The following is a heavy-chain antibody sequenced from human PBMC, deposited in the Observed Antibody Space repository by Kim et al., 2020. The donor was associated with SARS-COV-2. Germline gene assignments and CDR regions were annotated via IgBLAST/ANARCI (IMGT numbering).Heavy chain of an antibody. CDR1: GYSFTSYW. CDR3: ARCFSDYGSRYYGMDV. D-gene: IGHD4-17*01. CDR2: IYPGDSDT. Sequence: GESLKISCKGSGYSFTSYWIGWVRQMPGKGLEWMGIIYPGDSDTRYSPSFQGQVTISADKSISTAYLQWSSLKASDTAMYYCARCFSDYGSRYYGMDVWGQGTTVTVSS. J-gene: IGHJ6*02. V-gene: IGHV5-51*01.